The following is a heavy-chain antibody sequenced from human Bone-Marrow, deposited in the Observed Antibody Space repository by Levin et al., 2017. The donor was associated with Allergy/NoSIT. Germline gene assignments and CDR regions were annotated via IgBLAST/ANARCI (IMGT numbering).Heavy chain of an antibody. CDR3: ARTTYHYDYSGRGTLWYFDY. Sequence: NPSETLSLTCTVSGGPISNGGYFWSWIRQHPGTGLEWIGYINYSGRSKFNPSAEGRVYISIDTSKNQFSLNLTSVTAADTAVYYCARTTYHYDYSGRGTLWYFDYWSQGTLVTVSS. D-gene: IGHD4-23*01. CDR1: GGPISNGGYF. CDR2: INYSGRS. J-gene: IGHJ4*02. V-gene: IGHV4-31*03.